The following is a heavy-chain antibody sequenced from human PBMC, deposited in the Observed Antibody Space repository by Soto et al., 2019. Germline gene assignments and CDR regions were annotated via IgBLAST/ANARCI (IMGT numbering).Heavy chain of an antibody. D-gene: IGHD3-10*01. Sequence: SETLSLTCTVSGGSVSSGSYYWSWIRQPPGKGLDWIGYIYYSGSTNYNPSLKSRVTISVDTSKNQFSLKLSSVTAADTAVYYCARDEVPYYFDYWGQGTLVTVS. CDR1: GGSVSSGSYY. CDR2: IYYSGST. J-gene: IGHJ4*02. V-gene: IGHV4-61*01. CDR3: ARDEVPYYFDY.